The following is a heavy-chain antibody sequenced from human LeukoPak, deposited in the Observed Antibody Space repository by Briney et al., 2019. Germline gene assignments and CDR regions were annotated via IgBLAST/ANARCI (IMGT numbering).Heavy chain of an antibody. CDR1: GGTFSSYA. Sequence: SVKVSCKASGGTFSSYATSWVRQAPGQGLEWMGGIIPIFGTANYAQKFQGRVTITADESTSTAYMELSSLRSEDTAVYYCARAGGIAVAGNFDYWGQGTLVTVSS. CDR3: ARAGGIAVAGNFDY. J-gene: IGHJ4*02. V-gene: IGHV1-69*13. D-gene: IGHD6-19*01. CDR2: IIPIFGTA.